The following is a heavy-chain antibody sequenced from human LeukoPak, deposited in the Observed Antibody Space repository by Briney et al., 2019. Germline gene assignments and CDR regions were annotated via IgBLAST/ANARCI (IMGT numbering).Heavy chain of an antibody. V-gene: IGHV3-9*01. CDR1: GFTFDDYA. J-gene: IGHJ6*02. Sequence: GGSLRLSCAASGFTFDDYAMHWVRQAPGKGLEWVSGISWNSGSIGYADSVKGRFTISRDNAKNSLYLQMNSLRAEDTALYYCAKSKGSSVSHYGMDVWGQGTAVTVSS. CDR2: ISWNSGSI. CDR3: AKSKGSSVSHYGMDV. D-gene: IGHD1-14*01.